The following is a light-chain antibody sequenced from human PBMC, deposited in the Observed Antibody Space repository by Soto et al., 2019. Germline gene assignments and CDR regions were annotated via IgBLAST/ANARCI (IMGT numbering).Light chain of an antibody. CDR1: SSDVGGYNY. J-gene: IGLJ3*02. V-gene: IGLV2-14*01. CDR3: NSFTSNHTWV. Sequence: QSALTQPASVSGSTGQSITISCTGTSSDVGGYNYVSWYQQYPGKAPKLMIYEVNNRPSGVSNRFSGSKSGNTVSLTISGLQAEDEADYYCNSFTSNHTWVFGGGTKLTVL. CDR2: EVN.